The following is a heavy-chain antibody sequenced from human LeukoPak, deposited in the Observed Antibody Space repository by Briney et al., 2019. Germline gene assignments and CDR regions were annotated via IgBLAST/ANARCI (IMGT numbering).Heavy chain of an antibody. D-gene: IGHD2-8*01. J-gene: IGHJ4*02. Sequence: GGSLRLSCAASGFTFSDYYMSWIRQAPGKGLEWVSYISSSGSTIYYADSVKGRFTISRDNAKNSLYLQMNSLRAGDTAVYFCAIMVKDSGTSRPLDYWGQPTLVTVSS. CDR3: AIMVKDSGTSRPLDY. CDR1: GFTFSDYY. V-gene: IGHV3-11*04. CDR2: ISSSGSTI.